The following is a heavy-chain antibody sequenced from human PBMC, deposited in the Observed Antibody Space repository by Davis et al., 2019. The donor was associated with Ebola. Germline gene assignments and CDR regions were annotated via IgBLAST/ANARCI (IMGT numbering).Heavy chain of an antibody. CDR3: ARDRGSLLYYYGMDV. D-gene: IGHD3-16*01. J-gene: IGHJ6*02. CDR2: IIPILGIA. CDR1: GGTFSSYA. V-gene: IGHV1-69*04. Sequence: SVKVSCKASGGTFSSYAISWVRQAPGQGLEWMGRIIPILGIANYAQKFQGRVTITADKSTSTAYMELSRLRSDDTAVYYCARDRGSLLYYYGMDVWGQGTTVTVSS.